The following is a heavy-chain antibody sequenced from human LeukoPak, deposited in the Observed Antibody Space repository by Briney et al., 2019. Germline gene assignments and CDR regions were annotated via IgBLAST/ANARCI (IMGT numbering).Heavy chain of an antibody. CDR1: GYTFTSYD. V-gene: IGHV1-8*03. CDR3: ARVVMGAKDAFDI. Sequence: SVKVSCKASGYTFTSYDINWVRQATGQGLEWMGWMNPNSGNTGYAQKFRGRVTITRNTSISTAYMELSSLRSEDTAVYYCARVVMGAKDAFDIWGQGTMVTVSS. J-gene: IGHJ3*02. CDR2: MNPNSGNT. D-gene: IGHD1-26*01.